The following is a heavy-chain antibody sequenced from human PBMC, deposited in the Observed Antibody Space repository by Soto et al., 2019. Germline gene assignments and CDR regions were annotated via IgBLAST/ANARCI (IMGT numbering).Heavy chain of an antibody. D-gene: IGHD5-12*01. Sequence: QVQLQESGPGLVKPPQTLSLTCTVSGGSISSDDYYWSWFRQPPGKGLEWIGYISYSGRTYYSPSLKRRVSMSVDTSEKQFSLNLSSVTAADTAVYYCARGESGYDWFFDYWGQGTLVTVSS. V-gene: IGHV4-30-4*01. J-gene: IGHJ4*02. CDR1: GGSISSDDYY. CDR2: ISYSGRT. CDR3: ARGESGYDWFFDY.